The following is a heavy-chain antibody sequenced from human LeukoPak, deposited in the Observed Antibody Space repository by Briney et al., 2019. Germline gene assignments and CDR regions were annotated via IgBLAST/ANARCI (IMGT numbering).Heavy chain of an antibody. J-gene: IGHJ5*02. Sequence: SVKVSCKASGGTFSSYAISWVRQAPGQGLEWMGGIIPIFGTANYAQKFQGRVTITADESTSTAYMELSSLRSEETAVYYCARVERYYDFWSGYYTRWFDPRGQGTLVTVSS. CDR2: IIPIFGTA. D-gene: IGHD3-3*01. V-gene: IGHV1-69*13. CDR1: GGTFSSYA. CDR3: ARVERYYDFWSGYYTRWFDP.